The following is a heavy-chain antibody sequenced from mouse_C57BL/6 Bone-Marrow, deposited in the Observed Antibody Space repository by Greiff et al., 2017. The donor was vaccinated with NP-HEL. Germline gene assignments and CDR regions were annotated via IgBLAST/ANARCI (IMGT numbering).Heavy chain of an antibody. J-gene: IGHJ4*01. CDR1: GYTFTDYY. D-gene: IGHD4-1*01. V-gene: IGHV1-19*01. CDR2: INPYNGGT. CDR3: ARDPGPTYYAMAY. Sequence: EVMLQQSGPVLVKPGASVKMSCKASGYTFTDYYMNWVKQSHGKSLEWIGVINPYNGGTSYNQKFKGKATLTADKSSSTAYMELNSLTSEDSAVYYCARDPGPTYYAMAYWGQGTSVTVSS.